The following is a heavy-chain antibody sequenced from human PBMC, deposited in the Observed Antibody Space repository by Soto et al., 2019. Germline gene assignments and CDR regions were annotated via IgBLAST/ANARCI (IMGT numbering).Heavy chain of an antibody. V-gene: IGHV3-72*01. CDR3: AAIRTVVGY. D-gene: IGHD3-10*01. CDR1: GFTFSDHY. J-gene: IGHJ4*02. Sequence: GGSLRLSCAASGFTFSDHYMDWVRQAPGKGLEWIGRIKNKANSYTTEYAASVKGRFTISRDDSKNSVYLQLNSLKTEDTAVYYCAAIRTVVGYWGQGTQVTVSS. CDR2: IKNKANSYTT.